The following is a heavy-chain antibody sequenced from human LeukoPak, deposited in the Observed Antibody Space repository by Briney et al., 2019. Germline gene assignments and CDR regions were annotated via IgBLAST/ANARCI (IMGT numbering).Heavy chain of an antibody. V-gene: IGHV4-30-4*01. D-gene: IGHD3-10*01. Sequence: SETLSLTCTVSGGSISSDNYQWSWIRQPAGKGLEWIGYINYSGSTYYNPSLKSRVTISVDTSKNQFSLKLTSVTAADTAVYYCARYGSGSTWFDPWGQGTLVTVSS. CDR2: INYSGST. CDR3: ARYGSGSTWFDP. J-gene: IGHJ5*02. CDR1: GGSISSDNYQ.